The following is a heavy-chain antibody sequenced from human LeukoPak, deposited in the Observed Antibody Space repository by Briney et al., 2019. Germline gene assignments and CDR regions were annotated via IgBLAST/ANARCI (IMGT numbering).Heavy chain of an antibody. CDR1: GFTFSSYG. J-gene: IGHJ6*03. CDR2: IRYDGSNK. CDR3: AKSRGYDPGYYYYYMDV. Sequence: GGSLRLSCAASGFTFSSYGMHWVRQAPGKGLEWVAFIRYDGSNKYYADSVKGRFTISRDNSKNTLYPQMNSLRAEDTAVYYCAKSRGYDPGYYYYYMDVWGKGTTVTVSS. V-gene: IGHV3-30*02. D-gene: IGHD5-12*01.